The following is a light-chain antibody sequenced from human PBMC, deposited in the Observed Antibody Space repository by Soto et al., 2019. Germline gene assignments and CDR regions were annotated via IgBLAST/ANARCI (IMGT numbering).Light chain of an antibody. CDR1: QSVNIY. J-gene: IGKJ1*01. CDR3: QQYGSSPPT. Sequence: EIVMTQSPATLSVSPGERATLSCRASQSVNIYLAWYQQKPGQAPRLLVYGASSRATGTPDRFSGSGSGTDFTLTINRLEPEDFALYYCQQYGSSPPTFGQGTKVDIK. CDR2: GAS. V-gene: IGKV3-20*01.